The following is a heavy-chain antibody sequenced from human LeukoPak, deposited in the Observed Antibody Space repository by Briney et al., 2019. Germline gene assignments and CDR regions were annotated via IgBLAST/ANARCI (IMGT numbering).Heavy chain of an antibody. CDR3: AKWDDYTSRASDY. Sequence: PGGSLRLSCAASGFTFSSYAMSWVRQAPGRGLEWVSAISGSGGSTYYADSVKGRFTISRDNSKNTLYLQMNSLRAEDTAVYYCAKWDDYTSRASDYWGQGTLVTVSS. J-gene: IGHJ4*02. D-gene: IGHD3-16*01. V-gene: IGHV3-23*01. CDR2: ISGSGGST. CDR1: GFTFSSYA.